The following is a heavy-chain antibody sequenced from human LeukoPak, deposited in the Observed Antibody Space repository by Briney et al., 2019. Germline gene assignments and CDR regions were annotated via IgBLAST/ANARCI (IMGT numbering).Heavy chain of an antibody. CDR2: ISWNSGSI. Sequence: GRSLRLSCAASGFTFEDYAMHWVRQAPGKGLEWVSGISWNSGSIGYADSVKGRFTISRDNAKNSLYLQMNSLRAEDTALYYCAKDKGSGGSSYGMDVWGQGTTVTVSS. J-gene: IGHJ6*02. D-gene: IGHD2-15*01. CDR3: AKDKGSGGSSYGMDV. CDR1: GFTFEDYA. V-gene: IGHV3-9*01.